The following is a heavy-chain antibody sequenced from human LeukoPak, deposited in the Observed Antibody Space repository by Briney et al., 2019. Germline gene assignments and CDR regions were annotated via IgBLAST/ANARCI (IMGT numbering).Heavy chain of an antibody. CDR3: ASRAPRDNYDRYLPIDY. CDR2: IYHSGST. J-gene: IGHJ4*02. V-gene: IGHV4-4*02. CDR1: GASISNSNW. D-gene: IGHD3-22*01. Sequence: PSETLSLTCAVTGASISNSNWWTWVRQPPGKGLAWIGEIYHSGSTNYKTSLKSRTTISVDKSKNQFSLKLNSVTAADTAVYYCASRAPRDNYDRYLPIDYWGQGTLVTVSS.